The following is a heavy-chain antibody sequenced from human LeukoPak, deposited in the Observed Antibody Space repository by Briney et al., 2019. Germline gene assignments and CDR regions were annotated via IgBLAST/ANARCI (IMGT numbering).Heavy chain of an antibody. CDR3: ARGGFVVAAAGHVGYFQH. CDR1: GFTFSSYG. V-gene: IGHV3-33*01. D-gene: IGHD6-13*01. J-gene: IGHJ1*01. Sequence: GGSLRLSCAASGFTFSSYGMHWVRQAPGKGLEWVAVIWYDGSDKYYADSVKGRFTISRDNSKNTLYLQMNSLRAEDTAVYYCARGGFVVAAAGHVGYFQHWGQGTLVTVSS. CDR2: IWYDGSDK.